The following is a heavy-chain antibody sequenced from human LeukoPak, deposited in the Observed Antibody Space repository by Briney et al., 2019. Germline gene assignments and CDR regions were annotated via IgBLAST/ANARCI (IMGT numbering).Heavy chain of an antibody. CDR3: ARWESLRFLECGSCYFDY. V-gene: IGHV3-30-3*01. Sequence: GGSLRLSCAASGFAFSSYAMHWVRQAPGKGLEWVAVISYDGSNKHYADSVKGRFTISRDNSKNTLYLQMNSLRAEDTAVYYCARWESLRFLECGSCYFDYWGQGTLVTVSS. J-gene: IGHJ4*02. CDR2: ISYDGSNK. D-gene: IGHD3-3*01. CDR1: GFAFSSYA.